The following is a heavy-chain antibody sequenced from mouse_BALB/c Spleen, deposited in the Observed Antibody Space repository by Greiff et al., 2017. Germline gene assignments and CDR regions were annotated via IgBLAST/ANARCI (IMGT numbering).Heavy chain of an antibody. D-gene: IGHD2-4*01. J-gene: IGHJ3*01. CDR1: GFTFSSYA. CDR2: ISSGGSYT. CDR3: ARQNDNDVGFAY. V-gene: IGHV5-9-3*01. Sequence: EVQVVESGGGLVKPGGSLKLSCAASGFTFSSYAMSWVRQTPEKRLEWVATISSGGSYTYYPDSVKGRFTISRDNAKNTLYLQMSSLRSEDTAMYYCARQNDNDVGFAYWGQGTLVTVSA.